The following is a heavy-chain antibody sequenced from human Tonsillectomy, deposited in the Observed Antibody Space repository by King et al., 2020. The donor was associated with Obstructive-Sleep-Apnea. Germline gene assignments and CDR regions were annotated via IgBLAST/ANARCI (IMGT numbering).Heavy chain of an antibody. CDR3: ARQTAYTSGWYIDY. Sequence: QLVQPGVEVKEPGESLRISCEGSGYSFTSYWITWVRQVPGKGLEWMGRIDPIDSFTNYSPSFEGHVTISVDKSINTAHLQWSSLKTSDNAIYYCARQTAYTSGWYIDYWGQGTRVTVSS. J-gene: IGHJ4*02. V-gene: IGHV5-10-1*03. D-gene: IGHD6-19*01. CDR1: GYSFTSYW. CDR2: IDPIDSFT.